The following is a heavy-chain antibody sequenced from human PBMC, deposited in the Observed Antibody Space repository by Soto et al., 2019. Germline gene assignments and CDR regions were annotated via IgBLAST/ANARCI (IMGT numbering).Heavy chain of an antibody. V-gene: IGHV3-30*18. D-gene: IGHD6-13*01. Sequence: AGGSLRLSCAASGFTFSSYGMHWVRQAPGKGLEWVAVISYDGSNKYYADSVKGRFTISRDNSKNTLYLQMNSLRAEDTAVYYCAKDESSSWYGKFDYWGQGTLVTVSS. CDR2: ISYDGSNK. J-gene: IGHJ4*02. CDR1: GFTFSSYG. CDR3: AKDESSSWYGKFDY.